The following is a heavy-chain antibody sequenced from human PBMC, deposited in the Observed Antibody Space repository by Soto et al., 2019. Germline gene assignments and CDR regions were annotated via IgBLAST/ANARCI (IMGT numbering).Heavy chain of an antibody. CDR3: ARDSTNYYGSGSLLWVD. D-gene: IGHD3-10*01. CDR2: IIPILGIA. J-gene: IGHJ4*02. Sequence: QVQLVQSGAEVKKPGSSVKVSCKASGGTFSSYTISWVRQAPGQGLEWMGRIIPILGIANYAQKFQGRVTITADKSTSTAYMELSSLRSEDTAVYYCARDSTNYYGSGSLLWVDWGQGTLVTVSS. V-gene: IGHV1-69*08. CDR1: GGTFSSYT.